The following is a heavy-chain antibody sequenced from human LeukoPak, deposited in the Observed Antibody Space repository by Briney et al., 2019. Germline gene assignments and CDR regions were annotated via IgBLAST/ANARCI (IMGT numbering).Heavy chain of an antibody. CDR2: IYSGGST. V-gene: IGHV3-53*01. CDR1: GFTVSSNY. Sequence: QSGGSLRLSCAASGFTVSSNYMSWVRQAPGKGLEWVSVIYSGGSTYYADSVKGRFTISRDNSKNTLYLQMNSLRAEDTAVYYCAREGPPGYSSGWYLDYWGQGTLVTVSS. D-gene: IGHD6-19*01. J-gene: IGHJ4*02. CDR3: AREGPPGYSSGWYLDY.